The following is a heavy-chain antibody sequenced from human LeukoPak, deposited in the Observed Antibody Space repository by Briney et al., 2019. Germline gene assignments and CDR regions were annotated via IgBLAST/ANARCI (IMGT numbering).Heavy chain of an antibody. J-gene: IGHJ6*02. Sequence: ASVKVSCKASGYTFTSYGISWARQAPGQGLEWMGWISAYNGNTNYAQKLQGRVTMTTDTSTSTAYMELRSLRSDDTAVYYCARDGRWELLLRPLYYYGMDVWGQGTTVTVSS. CDR3: ARDGRWELLLRPLYYYGMDV. CDR1: GYTFTSYG. D-gene: IGHD1-26*01. V-gene: IGHV1-18*01. CDR2: ISAYNGNT.